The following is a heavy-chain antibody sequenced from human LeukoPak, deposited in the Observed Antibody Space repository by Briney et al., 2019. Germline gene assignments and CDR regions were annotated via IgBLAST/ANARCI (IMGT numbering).Heavy chain of an antibody. Sequence: GGSLRLSCAASGFTFSSYWMSRVRQAPGKGLEWVANIKQDGSEKYYVDSVKGRFTISRDNTKNSLYLQMNSLRAEDTAVYYCARDLMDGTYYYYGMDVWGQGTTVTVSS. CDR2: IKQDGSEK. V-gene: IGHV3-7*01. J-gene: IGHJ6*02. CDR3: ARDLMDGTYYYYGMDV. CDR1: GFTFSSYW. D-gene: IGHD6-19*01.